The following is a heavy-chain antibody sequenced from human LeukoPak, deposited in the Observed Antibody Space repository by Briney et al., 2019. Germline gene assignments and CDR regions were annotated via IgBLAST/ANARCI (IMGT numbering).Heavy chain of an antibody. CDR3: ARDQF. V-gene: IGHV4-59*01. J-gene: IGHJ4*02. Sequence: PSETLSLTCTVAGGSISSSYWSWIRQPPGKGLEWIGYIYHSGSTSYNPSLKSRVTISVDTSKNQFSLKLSSVTAADTAVYYCARDQFWGQGTLVTVSS. CDR1: GGSISSSY. CDR2: IYHSGST.